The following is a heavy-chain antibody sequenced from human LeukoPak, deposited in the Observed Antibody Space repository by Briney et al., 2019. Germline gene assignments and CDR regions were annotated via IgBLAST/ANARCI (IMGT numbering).Heavy chain of an antibody. CDR3: ASRPVADRV. V-gene: IGHV3-53*01. J-gene: IGHJ4*02. CDR2: IYPGGST. Sequence: GGSLRLSCAASGFTVSDNDMNWVRQAPPKGLEWVSLIYPGGSTHYADFVRGRFTISRDNSKNTVYLQMNNLRAEDTAVYFCASRPVADRVWGQGTLVTVSS. D-gene: IGHD2-2*01. CDR1: GFTVSDND.